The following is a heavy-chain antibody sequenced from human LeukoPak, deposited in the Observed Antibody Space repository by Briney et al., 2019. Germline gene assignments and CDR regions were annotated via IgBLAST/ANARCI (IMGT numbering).Heavy chain of an antibody. CDR2: INPSGGST. J-gene: IGHJ4*02. CDR1: GYTFTSYY. CDR3: ARLGYCSGGSCYQYFDY. Sequence: ASVKVSCKASGYTFTSYYMHWVRQAPGQGLEWRGIINPSGGSTSYAQKFQGRVTMTRDTSTSTVYMELSSLRSEDTAVYYCARLGYCSGGSCYQYFDYWGQGTLVTVSS. D-gene: IGHD2-15*01. V-gene: IGHV1-46*01.